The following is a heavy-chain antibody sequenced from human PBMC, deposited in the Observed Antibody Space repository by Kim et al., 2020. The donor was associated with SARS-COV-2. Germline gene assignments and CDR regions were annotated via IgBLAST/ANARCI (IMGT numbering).Heavy chain of an antibody. D-gene: IGHD5-12*01. V-gene: IGHV4-39*01. CDR1: GVSISSSSYY. CDR2: IYYSGST. Sequence: SETLSLTCTVSGVSISSSSYYWGWIRQPPGKELEWIGSIYYSGSTYYNPSLKSRVTISVNTSKNQFSLKLSSVTAAHTAVYYCAVEMATMTRYGMDVWVQGTTVTVSS. CDR3: AVEMATMTRYGMDV. J-gene: IGHJ6*02.